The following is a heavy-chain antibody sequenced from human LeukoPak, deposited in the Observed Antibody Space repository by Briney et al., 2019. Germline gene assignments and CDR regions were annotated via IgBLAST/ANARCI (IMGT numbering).Heavy chain of an antibody. D-gene: IGHD1-26*01. CDR3: ARVSGSYYGFDY. CDR1: GFTVSSNS. J-gene: IGHJ4*02. V-gene: IGHV3-66*01. CDR2: IYSGGST. Sequence: GGSLRLSCAASGFTVSSNSMTWVRQAPGKGLEWVSVIYSGGSTYYADSVKGRFTISRNNSKNTVYLQMNRLRAEDTAVYYCARVSGSYYGFDYWGQGTLVTVSS.